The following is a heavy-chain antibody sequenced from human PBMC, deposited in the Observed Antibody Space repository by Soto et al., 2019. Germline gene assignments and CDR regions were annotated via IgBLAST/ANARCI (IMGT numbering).Heavy chain of an antibody. D-gene: IGHD3-22*01. J-gene: IGHJ4*02. Sequence: GGSLRLCCAASGLTFCSYGMHWVRQAPGKGLEWVAVISYDGSNKYYADSVKGRFTISRDNSKNTLYLQMNSLRAEDTAVYYCAKGLPYYYDSSGSPAVYWGQGTLVTV. CDR2: ISYDGSNK. CDR3: AKGLPYYYDSSGSPAVY. V-gene: IGHV3-30*18. CDR1: GLTFCSYG.